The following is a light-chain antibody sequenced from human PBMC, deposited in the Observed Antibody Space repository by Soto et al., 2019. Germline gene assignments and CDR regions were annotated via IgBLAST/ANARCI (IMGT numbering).Light chain of an antibody. V-gene: IGKV1-39*01. Sequence: DIQMTQSPSSLSASVGDRVTITCRARQSISSYLNWYQQKPGKAPKLLIYAESSLQSGVPSRFSGSGSGTDFTLTISSLQPEDFATYYCQQSYSTPWTFGQGTKVEIK. CDR1: QSISSY. J-gene: IGKJ1*01. CDR3: QQSYSTPWT. CDR2: AES.